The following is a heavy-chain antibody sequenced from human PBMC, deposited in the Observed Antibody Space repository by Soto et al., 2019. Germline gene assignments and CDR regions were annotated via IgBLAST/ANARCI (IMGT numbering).Heavy chain of an antibody. CDR1: GFTFTSFA. V-gene: IGHV3-23*01. Sequence: PGGSLRLSCEASGFTFTSFAMTWVRQAPGRGLEWVSGISGSGGSTYYADSVRGRFTISRDNSKKTLYLQMNSLRTEDTAVYYCAKADSNWRRAFFDYWGQGTLVTVSS. J-gene: IGHJ4*02. CDR2: ISGSGGST. CDR3: AKADSNWRRAFFDY. D-gene: IGHD6-13*01.